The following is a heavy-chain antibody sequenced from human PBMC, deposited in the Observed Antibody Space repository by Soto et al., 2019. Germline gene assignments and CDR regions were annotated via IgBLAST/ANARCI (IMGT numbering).Heavy chain of an antibody. Sequence: QVQLVQSGAEVKKPGSSVKVSCKASGGTFSSYAISWVRQAPGQGLEWMGGIIPIFGTANYAQKFQGRVTITADEPTSTAYMELSSLRSEDTAVYYCARVYYYGSGSRYYYYGMDVWGQGTTVTVSS. CDR1: GGTFSSYA. CDR2: IIPIFGTA. D-gene: IGHD3-10*01. V-gene: IGHV1-69*01. CDR3: ARVYYYGSGSRYYYYGMDV. J-gene: IGHJ6*02.